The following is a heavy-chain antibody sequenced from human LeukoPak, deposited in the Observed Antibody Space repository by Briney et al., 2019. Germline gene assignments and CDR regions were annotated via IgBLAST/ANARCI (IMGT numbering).Heavy chain of an antibody. V-gene: IGHV3-9*01. D-gene: IGHD1-14*01. CDR2: ISWNSVSI. CDR1: GFTFDDYA. J-gene: IGHJ6*02. CDR3: AKDLGTNYYYYGMDV. Sequence: PGGSLRLSCAASGFTFDDYAMHWVRQAPGKGLEWVSTISWNSVSIDYADSVKGRFTISRDNAKNSLYLQMNSLKPDDTALYYCAKDLGTNYYYYGMDVWGQGTTVTVSS.